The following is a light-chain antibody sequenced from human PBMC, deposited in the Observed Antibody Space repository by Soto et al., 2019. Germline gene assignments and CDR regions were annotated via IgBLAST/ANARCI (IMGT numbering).Light chain of an antibody. J-gene: IGLJ2*01. V-gene: IGLV2-8*01. Sequence: QSALTQPPSASGSPGQSVTISCTGTSSDVGGYNYVSWYQQHPGKAPKLMIYEVSKRPSGVPDRFSGSKSVNTASLTVSGLQAEDEADYYCCSYAGSSTVVFGGGTKLTVL. CDR1: SSDVGGYNY. CDR2: EVS. CDR3: CSYAGSSTVV.